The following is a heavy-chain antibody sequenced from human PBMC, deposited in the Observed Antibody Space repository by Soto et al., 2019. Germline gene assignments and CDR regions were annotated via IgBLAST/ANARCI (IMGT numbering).Heavy chain of an antibody. CDR1: GFTFRNYG. V-gene: IGHV3-30*18. J-gene: IGHJ4*02. Sequence: GGSLRLSCTTSGFTFRNYGMHWVRQAPGKGLEWVAVISRDGSVRYYADSVKGRFTISRDNSKNTLYLQVNNLRAEDTAVYYCAKEYCGGHCSSDYFDYWGQGTLVTVSS. CDR2: ISRDGSVR. CDR3: AKEYCGGHCSSDYFDY. D-gene: IGHD2-21*01.